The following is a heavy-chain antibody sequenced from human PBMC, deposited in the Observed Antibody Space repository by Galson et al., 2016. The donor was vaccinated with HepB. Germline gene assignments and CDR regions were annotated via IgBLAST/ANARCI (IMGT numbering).Heavy chain of an antibody. CDR2: IFHSGRV. J-gene: IGHJ4*02. D-gene: IGHD2/OR15-2a*01. CDR3: ARQYWGGPSDY. V-gene: IGHV4-4*02. CDR1: GASITSSDW. Sequence: ETLSLTCAVSGASITSSDWWRWVRQPPGQGLEWIGQIFHSGRVNYTPSLASRVTISIDTSKTHFSLRLTSVTDADTALYYCARQYWGGPSDYWGQGTLVIVSS.